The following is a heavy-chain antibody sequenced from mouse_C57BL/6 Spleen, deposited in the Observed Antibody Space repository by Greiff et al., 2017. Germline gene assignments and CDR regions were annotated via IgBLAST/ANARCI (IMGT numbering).Heavy chain of an antibody. D-gene: IGHD1-1*01. CDR3: ARGDYYYGSSLYAMDY. J-gene: IGHJ4*01. CDR1: GYTFTDYN. Sequence: EVQLQQSGPELVKPGASVKIPCKASGYTFTDYNMDWVKQSHGKSLEWIGDINPNNGGTIYNQKFKGKATLTVDKSSSTAYMELRSLTSEDTAVYYCARGDYYYGSSLYAMDYWGQGTSVTVSS. CDR2: INPNNGGT. V-gene: IGHV1-18*01.